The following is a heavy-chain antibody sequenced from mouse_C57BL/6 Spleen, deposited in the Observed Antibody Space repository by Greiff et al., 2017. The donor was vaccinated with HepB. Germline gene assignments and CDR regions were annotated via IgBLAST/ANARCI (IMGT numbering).Heavy chain of an antibody. D-gene: IGHD2-4*01. Sequence: EVMLVESGGGFVKPGGSLKLSCAASGFTFSDYGMHWVRQAPEKGLEWVAYISSGSSTIYYADTVKGRFTISRDNAKNTLFLQMTSLRSEDTAMYYCARIDYEWYFDVWGTGTTVTVSS. CDR1: GFTFSDYG. CDR3: ARIDYEWYFDV. V-gene: IGHV5-17*01. CDR2: ISSGSSTI. J-gene: IGHJ1*03.